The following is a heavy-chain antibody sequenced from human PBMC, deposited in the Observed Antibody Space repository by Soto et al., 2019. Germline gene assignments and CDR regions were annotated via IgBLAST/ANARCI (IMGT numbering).Heavy chain of an antibody. CDR3: ARDRLITYGAKIAPDH. J-gene: IGHJ5*02. D-gene: IGHD3-16*01. V-gene: IGHV3-33*01. CDR2: IWYDGSYQ. CDR1: GFTFSDFG. Sequence: PGGSLRLSCKASGFTFSDFGMHWVRQAPGKGLEWVSAIWYDGSYQYYADPVRGRFTTSRDNSNNTLFLQMNSLRVEDTVVYYCARDRLITYGAKIAPDHWGQGALVTVSS.